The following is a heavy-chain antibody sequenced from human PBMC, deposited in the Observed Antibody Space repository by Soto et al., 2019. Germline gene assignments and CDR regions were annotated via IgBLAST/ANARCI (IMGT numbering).Heavy chain of an antibody. J-gene: IGHJ1*01. V-gene: IGHV3-9*01. CDR2: ISWNSGSI. CDR1: GFTFDDYA. CDR3: AKDNSPDYGDLTTFQH. D-gene: IGHD4-17*01. Sequence: DVQLVESGGGLVQPGRSLRLSCAASGFTFDDYAMHWVRQAPGKGLEWVSGISWNSGSIGYADSVKGRFTISRDNAKNSLYLQMNSLRAEDTALYYCAKDNSPDYGDLTTFQHWGQGTLVTVSS.